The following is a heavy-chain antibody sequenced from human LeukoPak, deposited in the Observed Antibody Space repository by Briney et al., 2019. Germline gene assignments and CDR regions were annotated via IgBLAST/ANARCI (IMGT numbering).Heavy chain of an antibody. D-gene: IGHD3-3*01. CDR1: GGSISSSNW. V-gene: IGHV4-39*01. CDR3: QSRFLEWLLDY. CDR2: IYYGGYT. J-gene: IGHJ4*02. Sequence: SETLSLTCAVFGGSISSSNWWSWVRQPPGKGLEWIGSIYYGGYTYYNPSLKSRVTISVDTSKNQFSLKLSSVTAADTAIYYCQSRFLEWLLDYWGQGTLVTVSS.